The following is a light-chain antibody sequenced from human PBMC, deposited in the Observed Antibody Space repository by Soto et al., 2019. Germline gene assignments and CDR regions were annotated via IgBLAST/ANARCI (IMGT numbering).Light chain of an antibody. CDR1: SSDVGSYNL. V-gene: IGLV2-23*01. CDR3: CSYAGGTSVV. Sequence: QSVLTQPASVSGSPGQSITISCTGTSSDVGSYNLVSWYQQHPGKAPKLMIYEDIEQPSGVSNRFSGSKSGNTASLTISGLQTEDEADYYCCSYAGGTSVVFGGGTKLTVL. J-gene: IGLJ2*01. CDR2: EDI.